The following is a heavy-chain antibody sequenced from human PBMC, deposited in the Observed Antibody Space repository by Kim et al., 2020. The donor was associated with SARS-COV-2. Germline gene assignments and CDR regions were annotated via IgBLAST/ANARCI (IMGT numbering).Heavy chain of an antibody. CDR2: IIPIFGTA. CDR3: ARVDCSGGSCYSLEHYYGMDV. CDR1: GGTFSSYA. V-gene: IGHV1-69*13. J-gene: IGHJ6*02. D-gene: IGHD2-15*01. Sequence: SVKVSCKASGGTFSSYAISWVRQAPGQGLEWMGGIIPIFGTANYAQKFQGRVTITADESTSTAYMELSSLRSEDTAVYYCARVDCSGGSCYSLEHYYGMDVWGQGTTVTVSS.